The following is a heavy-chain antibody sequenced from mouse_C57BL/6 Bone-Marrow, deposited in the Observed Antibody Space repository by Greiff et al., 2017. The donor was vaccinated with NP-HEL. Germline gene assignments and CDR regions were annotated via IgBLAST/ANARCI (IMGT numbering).Heavy chain of an antibody. V-gene: IGHV1-52*01. CDR2: IDPSDSET. Sequence: QVQLQQPGAELVRPGSSVKLSCKASGYTFTSYWMHWVKQRPIQGLEWIGNIDPSDSETHYNQKFKDKATLTVDKSSSTAYMQLSSLTSEDSAVYYCARFGKDGYYPNPEVAYWGQGTLVTVSA. J-gene: IGHJ3*01. CDR3: ARFGKDGYYPNPEVAY. CDR1: GYTFTSYW. D-gene: IGHD2-3*01.